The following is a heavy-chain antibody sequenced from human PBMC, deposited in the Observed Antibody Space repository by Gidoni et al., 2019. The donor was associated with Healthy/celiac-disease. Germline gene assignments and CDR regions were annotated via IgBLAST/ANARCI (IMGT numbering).Heavy chain of an antibody. V-gene: IGHV3-21*01. CDR1: GFTFSSYS. CDR2: ISSSSSYI. CDR3: ARDLGRVDHYGMDV. Sequence: EVQLVESGGGLVKPGGSLRLSCAASGFTFSSYSMNWVRQAPGKGLEWVSSISSSSSYIYYADSVKGRFTISRDNAKNSLYLQMNSLRAEDTAVYYCARDLGRVDHYGMDVWGQGTTVTVSS. J-gene: IGHJ6*02.